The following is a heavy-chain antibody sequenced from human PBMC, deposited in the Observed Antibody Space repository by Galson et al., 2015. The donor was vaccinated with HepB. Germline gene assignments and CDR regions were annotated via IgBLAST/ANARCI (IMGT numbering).Heavy chain of an antibody. Sequence: SLRLSCAASGFTFSTYWMTWVRQAPGKGLEWVANIKQDGSEKYYVDSVKGRFTISRDNAKNSLYLQMNSLRAEDTAVYYCARDRFEGLGYSDYWGQGTLVTVSS. CDR2: IKQDGSEK. D-gene: IGHD2-21*01. J-gene: IGHJ4*02. V-gene: IGHV3-7*01. CDR1: GFTFSTYW. CDR3: ARDRFEGLGYSDY.